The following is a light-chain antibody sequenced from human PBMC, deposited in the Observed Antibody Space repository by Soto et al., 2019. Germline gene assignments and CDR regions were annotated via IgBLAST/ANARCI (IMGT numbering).Light chain of an antibody. Sequence: QSVLTQPASVSGSPGQSITISCTGTSSDVGGYNYVSWYQQHPGKAPKLMIYDVSNRPSGVSNRISGSKSGKTASLTIYGLQAEDEADYYCFSYTTSSTYVFGTGTKVTVL. J-gene: IGLJ1*01. V-gene: IGLV2-14*01. CDR1: SSDVGGYNY. CDR3: FSYTTSSTYV. CDR2: DVS.